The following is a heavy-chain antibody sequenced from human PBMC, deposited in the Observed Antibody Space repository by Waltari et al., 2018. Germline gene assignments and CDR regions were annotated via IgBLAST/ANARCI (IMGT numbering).Heavy chain of an antibody. CDR1: GYTFTSYD. J-gene: IGHJ4*02. D-gene: IGHD3-10*01. CDR2: MNPNSGNT. V-gene: IGHV1-8*01. Sequence: QVQLVQSGAEVKKPGASVKVSCKASGYTFTSYDINWVRQAPGQGLEWMGWMNPNSGNTGYAQKFQGRVTMTRNTSISTAYMELSSLRSEDTAVYYCARVGLVRGVTPFGYWGQGTLVTVSS. CDR3: ARVGLVRGVTPFGY.